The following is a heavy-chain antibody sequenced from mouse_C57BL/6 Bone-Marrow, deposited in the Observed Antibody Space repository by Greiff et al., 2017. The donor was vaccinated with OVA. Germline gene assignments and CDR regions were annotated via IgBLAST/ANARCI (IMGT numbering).Heavy chain of an antibody. V-gene: IGHV10-1*01. CDR1: GFSFNTYA. Sequence: EVKLVESGGGLVQPKGSLKLSCAASGFSFNTYAMNWVRQAPGKGLEWVARIRSKSNNYATYYADSVKDRFTISRDDSESMLYLQMNNLKTEDTAMYYCVTPYDPPYYYAMDYWGQGTSVTVSS. D-gene: IGHD2-3*01. CDR2: IRSKSNNYAT. J-gene: IGHJ4*01. CDR3: VTPYDPPYYYAMDY.